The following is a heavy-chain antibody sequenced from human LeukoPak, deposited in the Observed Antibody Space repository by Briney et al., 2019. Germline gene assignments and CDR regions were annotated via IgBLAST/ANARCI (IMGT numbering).Heavy chain of an antibody. CDR3: ARAANYGSITMSPGVAFDI. CDR2: IKTDGSEK. CDR1: GFTFSNSW. Sequence: PGGSLRLSCEASGFTFSNSWMTRVRQTPGKGLEWVANIKTDGSEKYYVDSVRGRFTISRENAKNSLYLQMNSLRAGDTAVYYCARAANYGSITMSPGVAFDIWGQGTIVTVSS. V-gene: IGHV3-7*01. D-gene: IGHD3-22*01. J-gene: IGHJ3*02.